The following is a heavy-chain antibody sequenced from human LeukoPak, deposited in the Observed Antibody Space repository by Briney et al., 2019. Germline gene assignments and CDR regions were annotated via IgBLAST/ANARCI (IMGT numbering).Heavy chain of an antibody. CDR3: ARGGYSGYVDY. Sequence: SQTLSLTCTVSGGSISSGGYYWRWIRQHPGRGLEWIECIYYSGSTYYNPSLKSRVTISVDTSNNQFSLKLSSVTAADTAVYYCARGGYSGYVDYWGQGTLVTVSS. D-gene: IGHD5-12*01. V-gene: IGHV4-31*03. CDR1: GGSISSGGYY. CDR2: IYYSGST. J-gene: IGHJ4*02.